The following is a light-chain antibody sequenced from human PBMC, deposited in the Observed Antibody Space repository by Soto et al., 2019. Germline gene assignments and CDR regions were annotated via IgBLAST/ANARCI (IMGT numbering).Light chain of an antibody. CDR3: QEYSSVIT. V-gene: IGKV1-27*01. Sequence: DIQMTQSPSSLSASVGDRVTITCRASQGISNFLAWYQQKPGKVPKLLISAASTLQSGVPSRFSGSGSGTDFTLTITSLQPEDVATDYCQEYSSVITFGQGTLLEIK. CDR2: AAS. CDR1: QGISNF. J-gene: IGKJ5*01.